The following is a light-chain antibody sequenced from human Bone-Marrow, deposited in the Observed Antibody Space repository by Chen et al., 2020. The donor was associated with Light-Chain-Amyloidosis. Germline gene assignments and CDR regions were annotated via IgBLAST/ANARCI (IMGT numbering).Light chain of an antibody. CDR3: HSSDTTARGV. Sequence: ELTQPPSMSLSPGQTARITCSGDSLPKQYCYWYQQKTGQAPVLLIYKDNERPSEIPERFAGSSSGTIATLTINGVQAEDEADYYCHSSDTTARGVFGGGTKLTVL. V-gene: IGLV3-25*03. CDR2: KDN. CDR1: SLPKQY. J-gene: IGLJ2*01.